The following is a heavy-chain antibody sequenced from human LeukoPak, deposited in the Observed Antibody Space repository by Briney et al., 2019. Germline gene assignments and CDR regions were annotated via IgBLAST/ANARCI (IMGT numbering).Heavy chain of an antibody. CDR2: IYYSGST. Sequence: SETLSLTCTVSGGSVSSGSYYWSWIRQPPGKGLEWIGYIYYSGSTNYNPSLKSRVTISVDTSKNQFSLKLSSETAADTAVYYCARDCLWYSSSWYGLGFDPWGQGTLVTVSS. CDR1: GGSVSSGSYY. V-gene: IGHV4-61*01. J-gene: IGHJ5*02. D-gene: IGHD6-13*01. CDR3: ARDCLWYSSSWYGLGFDP.